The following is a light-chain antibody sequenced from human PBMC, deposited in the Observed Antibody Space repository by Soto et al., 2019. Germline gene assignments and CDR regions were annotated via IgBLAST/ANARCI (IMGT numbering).Light chain of an antibody. Sequence: DIQMTQSPSSLSASVGVRVTITCRASQGIYNYLAWYQQKPGKAPKLLSYAASTLEAGVPSRFSGSGSGTDFTLTISSLQPEDVATYYCHKYKRAILTFGHGTLLEIK. V-gene: IGKV1-27*01. CDR1: QGIYNY. J-gene: IGKJ5*01. CDR2: AAS. CDR3: HKYKRAILT.